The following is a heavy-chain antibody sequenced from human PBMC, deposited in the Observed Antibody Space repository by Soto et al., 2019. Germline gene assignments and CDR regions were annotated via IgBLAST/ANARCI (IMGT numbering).Heavy chain of an antibody. V-gene: IGHV3-23*01. J-gene: IGHJ5*02. CDR3: AKGAVVLMVYAMQNWFDP. CDR1: GFTFSSYA. Sequence: GGSLRLSCAASGFTFSSYAMSWVRQAPGKGLEWVSAISGSGGSTYYADSVKGRFTISRDNSKNTLYLQMNSLRAEDTAVYYCAKGAVVLMVYAMQNWFDPWGQGTLVTVSS. CDR2: ISGSGGST. D-gene: IGHD2-8*01.